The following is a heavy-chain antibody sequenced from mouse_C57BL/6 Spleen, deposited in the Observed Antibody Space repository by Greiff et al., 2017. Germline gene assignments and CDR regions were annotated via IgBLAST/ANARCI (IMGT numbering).Heavy chain of an antibody. CDR3: FLITTVVAPGYFDV. CDR2: IHPNSGST. Sequence: VQLQQSGAELVKPGASVKLSCKASGYTFTSYWMHWVKQRPGQGLEWIGMIHPNSGSTNSNEKFKSKATLTVDKSSSTAYMQLSSLTSEDSAVYYCFLITTVVAPGYFDVWGTGTTVTVSS. V-gene: IGHV1-64*01. J-gene: IGHJ1*03. D-gene: IGHD1-1*01. CDR1: GYTFTSYW.